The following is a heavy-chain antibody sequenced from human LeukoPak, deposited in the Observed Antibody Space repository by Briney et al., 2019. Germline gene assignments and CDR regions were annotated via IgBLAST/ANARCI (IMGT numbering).Heavy chain of an antibody. CDR3: ARAGGERLAVEKNWFDP. J-gene: IGHJ5*02. V-gene: IGHV3-21*01. CDR2: ISSSSSYI. D-gene: IGHD3-16*01. CDR1: GFTFSSYS. Sequence: GGSLRLSCAASGFTFSSYSMNWVRQAPGKGLEWASSISSSSSYIYYADSVKGRFTISRDNAKNSLYLQMNSLRAEDTAVYYCARAGGERLAVEKNWFDPWGQGTLVTVSS.